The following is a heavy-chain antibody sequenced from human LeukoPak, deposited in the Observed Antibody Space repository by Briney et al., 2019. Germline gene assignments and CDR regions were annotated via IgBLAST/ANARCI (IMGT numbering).Heavy chain of an antibody. V-gene: IGHV3-23*01. CDR1: GFTFSSFA. CDR3: AKVSRGIVAAMDV. D-gene: IGHD6-25*01. J-gene: IGHJ6*03. CDR2: ISGSGGAT. Sequence: GGSLRLSCAASGFTFSSFAMSWVRQAPGKGLEWVSAISGSGGATYYADSVKGRFIISRDNSKNTLYLQMNSLRAEDTAVYYCAKVSRGIVAAMDVWGKGTTVTVSS.